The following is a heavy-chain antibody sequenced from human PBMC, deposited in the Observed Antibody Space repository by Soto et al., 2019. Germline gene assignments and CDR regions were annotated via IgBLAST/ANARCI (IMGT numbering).Heavy chain of an antibody. D-gene: IGHD2-15*01. Sequence: QLQLQESGPGLLKPSETLSLTCTVSGDSISTSNYYWSWIRQSPGKGLAWIGSVFYSGSSYYNPSLKRRVNISVHASRNQSSLRVSFVIAADTAVYYRASLKREEICSAGNCYFTYWGQGTRVSVSS. CDR1: GDSISTSNYY. J-gene: IGHJ4*02. CDR3: ASLKREEICSAGNCYFTY. V-gene: IGHV4-39*01. CDR2: VFYSGSS.